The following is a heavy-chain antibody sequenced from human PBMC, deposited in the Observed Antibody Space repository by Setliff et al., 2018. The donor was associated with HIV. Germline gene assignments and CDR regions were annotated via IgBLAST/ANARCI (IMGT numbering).Heavy chain of an antibody. V-gene: IGHV4-61*02. CDR1: GGSIRNEDYF. CDR3: ARGGGRVVRGLIGMYYFDY. Sequence: SETLSLTCTVSGGSIRNEDYFWSWIRQPAGKGLEWIGRFYTSGSTNYSPPFKSRVTISEGTSENQFSLNLTFVTAAHTAIYYCARGGGRVVRGLIGMYYFDYWGQGILVTVSS. CDR2: FYTSGST. D-gene: IGHD3-10*01. J-gene: IGHJ4*02.